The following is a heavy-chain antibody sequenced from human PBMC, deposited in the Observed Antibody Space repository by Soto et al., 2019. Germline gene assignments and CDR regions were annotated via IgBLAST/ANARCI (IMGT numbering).Heavy chain of an antibody. CDR1: GGSISSGGYS. CDR2: IYHSGST. Sequence: QLQLQESGSGLVKPSQTLSLTCAVSGGSISSGGYSWSWIRQPPGKGLGGIGYIYHSGSTYYNPALKSRVNISVDRSKNQFSLKLSSVTAADTAVYYCARGIVGDYVWGSYRYSDHDAFDIWGQGTMVTVSS. V-gene: IGHV4-30-2*01. CDR3: ARGIVGDYVWGSYRYSDHDAFDI. D-gene: IGHD3-16*02. J-gene: IGHJ3*02.